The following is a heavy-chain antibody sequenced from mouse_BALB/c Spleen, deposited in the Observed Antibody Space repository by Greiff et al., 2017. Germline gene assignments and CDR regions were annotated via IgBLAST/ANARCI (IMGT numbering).Heavy chain of an antibody. CDR1: GYSITSGYY. V-gene: IGHV3-6*02. J-gene: IGHJ2*01. CDR2: ISYDGSN. CDR3: AREGGGNYGVDY. D-gene: IGHD2-1*01. Sequence: EVKLVESGPGLVKPSQSLSLTCSVTGYSITSGYYWNWIRQFPGNKLEWMGYISYDGSNNYNPSLKNRISITRDTSKNQFFLKLNSVTTEDTATYYGAREGGGNYGVDYWGQGTTLTVSS.